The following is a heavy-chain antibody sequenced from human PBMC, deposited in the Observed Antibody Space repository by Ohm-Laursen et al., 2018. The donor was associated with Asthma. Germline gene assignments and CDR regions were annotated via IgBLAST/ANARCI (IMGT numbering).Heavy chain of an antibody. Sequence: SLRLSCAASGFTFSSYGMHWVRQAPGKGLEWVAVIWYDGSNKYYADSVKGRFTISRDNAKNSVYLQMNSLRAEDTAVYYCAKAYGEAFDIWGQGTMVTVSS. V-gene: IGHV3-33*03. J-gene: IGHJ3*02. CDR1: GFTFSSYG. D-gene: IGHD4-17*01. CDR3: AKAYGEAFDI. CDR2: IWYDGSNK.